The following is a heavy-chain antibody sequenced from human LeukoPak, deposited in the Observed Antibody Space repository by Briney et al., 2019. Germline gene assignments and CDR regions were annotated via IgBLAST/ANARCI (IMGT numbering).Heavy chain of an antibody. CDR2: IYTSGST. CDR1: GGSISSYY. CDR3: ARGPRIYGSGSPNWFDP. J-gene: IGHJ5*02. Sequence: KPSETLSLTCTVSGGSISSYYWSWIRQPAGKGLEWIGRIYTSGSTNYNPSLKSRVTMSVDTSKNQFSLKLSSVTAADTAVYYCARGPRIYGSGSPNWFDPWGQGTLVTVSS. V-gene: IGHV4-4*07. D-gene: IGHD3-10*01.